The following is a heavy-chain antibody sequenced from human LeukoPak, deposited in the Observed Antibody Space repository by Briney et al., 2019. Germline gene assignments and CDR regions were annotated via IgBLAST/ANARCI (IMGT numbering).Heavy chain of an antibody. J-gene: IGHJ4*02. D-gene: IGHD3-16*01. CDR1: GYTFTGYG. CDR3: ARDQPYDYVWGRDFDY. V-gene: IGHV1-18*01. Sequence: ASVKVSCKASGYTFTGYGISWVRQAPGQGLEWMGWISAYNGNTNYAQKLQGRVTMTTDTSTSTAYMELRSLRSDDTAVYYCARDQPYDYVWGRDFDYWGQGTLVTVSS. CDR2: ISAYNGNT.